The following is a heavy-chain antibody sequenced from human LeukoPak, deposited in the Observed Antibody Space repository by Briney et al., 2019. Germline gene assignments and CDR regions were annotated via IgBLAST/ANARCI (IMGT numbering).Heavy chain of an antibody. CDR1: GYTLTELS. Sequence: GASVKVSCTVSGYTLTELSMFWVRQAPGKGREWMGRFYPEDGKTVYAQKFKGRVTMTEDTSTDTAYMELSSLRSEDTAVYYCATEYLVTAGLMDVWGQGTTVTVSS. D-gene: IGHD6-13*01. CDR3: ATEYLVTAGLMDV. CDR2: FYPEDGKT. V-gene: IGHV1-24*01. J-gene: IGHJ6*02.